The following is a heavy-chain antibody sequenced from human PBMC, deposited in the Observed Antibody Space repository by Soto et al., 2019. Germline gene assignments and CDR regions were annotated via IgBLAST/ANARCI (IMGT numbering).Heavy chain of an antibody. Sequence: GGSLRLSCAASGFTFSSYSMNWVRQAPGKGLEWVSYISSSSTIYYADSVKGRFTISRDNAKNSLYLQMNSLRDEDTAVYYCAKSIAAAGTYGMDVWGQGTTVTVSS. V-gene: IGHV3-48*02. CDR2: ISSSSTI. CDR1: GFTFSSYS. CDR3: AKSIAAAGTYGMDV. J-gene: IGHJ6*02. D-gene: IGHD6-13*01.